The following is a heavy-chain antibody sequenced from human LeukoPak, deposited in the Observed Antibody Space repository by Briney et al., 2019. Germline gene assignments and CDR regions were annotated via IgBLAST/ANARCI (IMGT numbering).Heavy chain of an antibody. CDR1: GGTFSSYA. Sequence: SVKVSCKASGGTFSSYAISWVRQAPGQGLEWMGRIIPILGIANYAQKFQGRVTITADKSTSTAYVELSSLRSEDTAVYYCARGREYQLLGDYWGQGTLVTVSS. CDR3: ARGREYQLLGDY. V-gene: IGHV1-69*04. D-gene: IGHD2-2*01. J-gene: IGHJ4*02. CDR2: IIPILGIA.